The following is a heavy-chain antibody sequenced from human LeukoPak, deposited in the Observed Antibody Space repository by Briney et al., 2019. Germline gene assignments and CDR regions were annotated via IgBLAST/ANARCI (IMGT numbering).Heavy chain of an antibody. Sequence: GASVKVSCKASGYTFTGYYMHWVRQAPGQGLEWMGWINPNSGGTNYAQKFQGRVTMTRDTSISTAYMELSRQTSDDTAVYYCARDYYDSSGYYEMWGQGTLVTVSS. CDR1: GYTFTGYY. D-gene: IGHD3-22*01. J-gene: IGHJ4*02. CDR3: ARDYYDSSGYYEM. V-gene: IGHV1-2*02. CDR2: INPNSGGT.